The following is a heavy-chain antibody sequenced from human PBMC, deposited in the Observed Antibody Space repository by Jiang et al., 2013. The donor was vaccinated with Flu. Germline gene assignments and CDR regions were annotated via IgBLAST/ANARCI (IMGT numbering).Heavy chain of an antibody. J-gene: IGHJ4*02. Sequence: VQLVESGGGLVQPGGSLRLSCAASGFTFTSYAMSWVRQAPGKGLEWVSAISGSGGSTYYADSVKGRFTISRDNSKNTLYLQMNSLRAEDTAVYYCAALQGYSYGYDPFDYWGQGTLVTVSS. V-gene: IGHV3-23*04. CDR1: GFTFTSYA. D-gene: IGHD5-18*01. CDR3: AALQGYSYGYDPFDY. CDR2: ISGSGGST.